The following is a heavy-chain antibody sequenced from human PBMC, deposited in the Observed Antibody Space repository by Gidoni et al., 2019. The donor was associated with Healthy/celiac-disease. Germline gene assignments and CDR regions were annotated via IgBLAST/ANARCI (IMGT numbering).Heavy chain of an antibody. Sequence: EVQLVESGGGLVKPGGSVRLSCAASGVTFSSYSMNWVRQAPGKGLEWGSSISSSSSYIYYADSVKGRFTISRDNAKNSLYLQMNSLRAEDTAVDYCAREGRDIVVVPAAIGYWGQGTLVTVSS. CDR3: AREGRDIVVVPAAIGY. V-gene: IGHV3-21*01. CDR1: GVTFSSYS. D-gene: IGHD2-2*01. J-gene: IGHJ4*02. CDR2: ISSSSSYI.